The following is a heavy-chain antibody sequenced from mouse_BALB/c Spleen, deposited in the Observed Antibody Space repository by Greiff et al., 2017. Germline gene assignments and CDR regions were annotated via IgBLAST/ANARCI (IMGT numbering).Heavy chain of an antibody. J-gene: IGHJ1*01. CDR1: GFTFSNYW. V-gene: IGHV6-6*02. CDR2: IRLKSNNYAT. Sequence: EVKVEESGGGLVQPGGSMKLSCVASGFTFSNYWMNWVRQSPEKGLEWVAEIRLKSNNYATHYAESVKGRFTISRDDSKSSVYLQMNNLRAEDTGIYYCTTTVGGYWYFDVWGAGTTVTVSS. D-gene: IGHD1-1*01. CDR3: TTTVGGYWYFDV.